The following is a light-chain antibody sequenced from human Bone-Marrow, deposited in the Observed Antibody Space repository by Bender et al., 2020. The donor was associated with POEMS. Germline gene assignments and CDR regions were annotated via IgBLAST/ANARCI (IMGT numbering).Light chain of an antibody. CDR2: DVS. CDR1: SSADSDNNY. Sequence: QSALTQPPSVSGSPGQSITISCTGVSSADSDNNYVSWYQQHPGTAPKLIISDVSNRPSGVSNRFSGSKSDNRASLTISGLQTEDEADYYCCSFAGLGVFGTGTKVTVL. J-gene: IGLJ1*01. CDR3: CSFAGLGV. V-gene: IGLV2-14*03.